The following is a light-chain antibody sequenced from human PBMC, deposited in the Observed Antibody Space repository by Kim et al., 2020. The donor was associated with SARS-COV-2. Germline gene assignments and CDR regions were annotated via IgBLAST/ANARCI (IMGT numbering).Light chain of an antibody. V-gene: IGKV1-5*03. CDR3: QQYSSSST. CDR2: QAS. Sequence: DIQMTQSPSTLSASVGDRVTITCRASQTTSNWVAWYQQKPGRAPRLLIYQASTLQSGVPSRFSGSGFGTEFTLTISSLQPDDFATHYCQQYSSSSTFGRGTKVDIK. J-gene: IGKJ1*01. CDR1: QTTSNW.